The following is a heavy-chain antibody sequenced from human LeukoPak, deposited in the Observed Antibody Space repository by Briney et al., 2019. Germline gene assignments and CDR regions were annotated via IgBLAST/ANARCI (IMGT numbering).Heavy chain of an antibody. Sequence: ASVKVSCKASGYTFTSYDINWVRQATGQGLEWMGWMNPNSGNTGYAQKFQGGVTMTMDPSISTAYMELSSLRSEDTAVYYCARVNGAVDYWGQGTLVTVSS. CDR2: MNPNSGNT. CDR1: GYTFTSYD. V-gene: IGHV1-8*01. J-gene: IGHJ4*02. D-gene: IGHD1-26*01. CDR3: ARVNGAVDY.